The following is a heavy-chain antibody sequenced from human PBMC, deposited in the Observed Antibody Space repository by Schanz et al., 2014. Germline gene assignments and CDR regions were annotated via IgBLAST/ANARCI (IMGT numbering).Heavy chain of an antibody. V-gene: IGHV3-30-3*01. CDR2: ISYDGSNK. D-gene: IGHD4-17*01. CDR1: GFTLSSYA. CDR3: ARDGDRFYHNDYMDV. J-gene: IGHJ6*03. Sequence: QVQLVESGGGVVQPGRSLRLSCAAYGFTLSSYAMHWVRQAPGKGLEWVAVISYDGSNKYYADSVKGRFTISRDNSKNTLYLQMNTLRAEDTAVYYCARDGDRFYHNDYMDVWGKGTTVTVSS.